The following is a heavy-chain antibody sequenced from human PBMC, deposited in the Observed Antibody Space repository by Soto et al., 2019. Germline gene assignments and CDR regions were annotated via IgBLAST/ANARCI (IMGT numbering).Heavy chain of an antibody. CDR2: IYPGDSDT. D-gene: IGHD6-13*01. Sequence: GESLKISCKGSGYSFISYWIGWVRQMPGKGLEWMGIIYPGDSDTRYSPSFQGQVTISADKSISTAYLQWSSLKASDTAMYYCASARAAAGSYYYYGMDVWGQGTTVTVSS. CDR3: ASARAAAGSYYYYGMDV. J-gene: IGHJ6*02. V-gene: IGHV5-51*01. CDR1: GYSFISYW.